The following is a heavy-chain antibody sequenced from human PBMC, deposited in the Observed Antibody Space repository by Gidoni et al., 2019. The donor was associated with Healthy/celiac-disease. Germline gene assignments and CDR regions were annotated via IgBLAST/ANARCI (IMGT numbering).Heavy chain of an antibody. J-gene: IGHJ4*02. Sequence: QVQLQQWGAGLLKPSETLSLTCAVYGGSFSGYYWSWIRQPPGKGLEWIGEINHSGSTNYNPSLKSRVTISVDTSKNQFSLKLSSVTAADTAVYYCARVGGRGIAAAGTVEWGQGTLVTVSS. CDR2: INHSGST. CDR3: ARVGGRGIAAAGTVE. D-gene: IGHD6-13*01. CDR1: GGSFSGYY. V-gene: IGHV4-34*01.